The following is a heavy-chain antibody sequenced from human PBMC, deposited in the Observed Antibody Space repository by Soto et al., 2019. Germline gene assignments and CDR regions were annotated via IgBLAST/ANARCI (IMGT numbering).Heavy chain of an antibody. D-gene: IGHD2-15*01. CDR2: INPKSGDT. CDR1: EYTFIGFH. V-gene: IGHV1-2*02. Sequence: QVQLVQSGAEVKKPGASVKVSCEASEYTFIGFHLHWVRQAPGQGLEWMGWINPKSGDTKYAQKFQGRVTLTRDTSISTGYMELSRLESNDTAVYYCAKGLWTVGHCTGGSCYDGMDVWGQGPTVTVSS. J-gene: IGHJ6*02. CDR3: AKGLWTVGHCTGGSCYDGMDV.